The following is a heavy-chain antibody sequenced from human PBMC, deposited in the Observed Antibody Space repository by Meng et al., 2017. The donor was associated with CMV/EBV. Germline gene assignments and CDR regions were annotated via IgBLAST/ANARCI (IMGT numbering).Heavy chain of an antibody. CDR1: GFIFSDYY. CDR3: AREVTSGNYAMDV. J-gene: IGHJ6*02. CDR2: ISSRGSSI. D-gene: IGHD1-26*01. Sequence: GGSLRLSCAASGFIFSDYYMSWIRQAPGKGLEWVSYISSRGSSIYHADSVKGRFTISRDNAKNSLYLQMNSLRAEDTAMYYCAREVTSGNYAMDVWGQGTTVTVSS. V-gene: IGHV3-11*04.